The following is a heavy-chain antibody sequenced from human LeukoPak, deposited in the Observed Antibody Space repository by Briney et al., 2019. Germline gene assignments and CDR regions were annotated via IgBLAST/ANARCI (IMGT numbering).Heavy chain of an antibody. CDR2: ISYDGGNK. Sequence: GGSLRLSCAASGFTFSDYGMHWVRQAPGKGLEWVALISYDGGNKFYADSVRDRFTISRDNSKNTLFLQMNSLRIEDTAVYYCAKVFEVRGARRPKDYWGQGTLVIVSS. D-gene: IGHD3-10*01. J-gene: IGHJ4*02. V-gene: IGHV3-30*18. CDR1: GFTFSDYG. CDR3: AKVFEVRGARRPKDY.